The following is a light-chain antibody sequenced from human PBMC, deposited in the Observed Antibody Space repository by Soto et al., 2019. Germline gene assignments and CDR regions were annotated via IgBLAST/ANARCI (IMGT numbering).Light chain of an antibody. CDR2: DVS. V-gene: IGLV2-14*01. Sequence: QSALTQPASVSGSPGQSITISCTGTSSDVGGYNYVSWYQQHPGKAPKLMIYDVSNRPSGVSNRFSGSKSGNTASLTISGLQAEDEADYDCSSYTSSSTLVVFGGGTKVTVL. CDR3: SSYTSSSTLVV. J-gene: IGLJ2*01. CDR1: SSDVGGYNY.